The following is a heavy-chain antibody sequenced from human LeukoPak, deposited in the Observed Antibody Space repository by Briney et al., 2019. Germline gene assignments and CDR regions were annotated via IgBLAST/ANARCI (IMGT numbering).Heavy chain of an antibody. CDR3: ATQGATMVRGDDY. D-gene: IGHD3-10*01. J-gene: IGHJ4*02. CDR2: IYYSGST. Sequence: PSETLSLTCTVSGGSISSSSYYWGWIRQPPGKGLEWIGSIYYSGSTYYNPSLKSRVTISVDTSKNQFSLKLSSVTAADTAVYYCATQGATMVRGDDYWGQGTLVTVSS. CDR1: GGSISSSSYY. V-gene: IGHV4-39*01.